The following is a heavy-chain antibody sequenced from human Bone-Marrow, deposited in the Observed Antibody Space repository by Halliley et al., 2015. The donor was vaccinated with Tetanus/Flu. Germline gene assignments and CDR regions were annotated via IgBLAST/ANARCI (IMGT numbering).Heavy chain of an antibody. CDR2: IHPGGSDT. V-gene: IGHV5-51*01. J-gene: IGHJ3*02. CDR3: ARQEGAFDI. Sequence: GLAWLGNIHPGGSDTGYRPSSQGQVTMSVDKFTSTAYLQWSSLRPSDSAMYYCARQEGAFDIWGQGTMVSVSS.